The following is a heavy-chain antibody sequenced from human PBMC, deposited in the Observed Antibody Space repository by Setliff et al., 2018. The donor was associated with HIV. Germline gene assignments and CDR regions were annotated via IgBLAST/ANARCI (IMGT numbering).Heavy chain of an antibody. J-gene: IGHJ3*01. D-gene: IGHD4-17*01. Sequence: SETLSLTCTVSGGSISTYYWSWIRQHPGKGLEWIGSTYFTGSSDNNHSLKSRVTLSVDTSKHQFSLKLSSVTAADTAVYYCARVQMDYAAFDVWGQGTMVTVSS. CDR2: TYFTGSS. CDR3: ARVQMDYAAFDV. V-gene: IGHV4-59*01. CDR1: GGSISTYY.